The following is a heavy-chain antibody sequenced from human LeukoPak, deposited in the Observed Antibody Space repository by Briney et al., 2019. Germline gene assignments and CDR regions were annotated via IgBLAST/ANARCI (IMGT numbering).Heavy chain of an antibody. Sequence: SETLSLTCAVSGYSISSGYYWGWIRQPPGKGLEWIGSIYHSGSTYYNPSLKSRVTISVDTSKNQFSLKLSSVTAADTAVYYCARHHYCSSTSCYSPLDYWGQGTLVTVSS. CDR1: GYSISSGYY. CDR3: ARHHYCSSTSCYSPLDY. CDR2: IYHSGST. D-gene: IGHD2-2*01. J-gene: IGHJ4*02. V-gene: IGHV4-38-2*01.